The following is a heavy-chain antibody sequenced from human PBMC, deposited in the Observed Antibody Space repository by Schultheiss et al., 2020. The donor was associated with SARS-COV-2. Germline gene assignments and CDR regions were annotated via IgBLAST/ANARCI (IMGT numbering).Heavy chain of an antibody. D-gene: IGHD4-17*01. V-gene: IGHV4-4*02. Sequence: SETLSLTCAVSGGSISSSNWWSWVRQPPGKGLEWIGYIYYSGSTNYNPSLKSRVTISVDTSKNQFSLKLSSVTAADTAVYYCARDAADGYYYYGMDVWGQGTTVTVSS. J-gene: IGHJ6*02. CDR3: ARDAADGYYYYGMDV. CDR2: IYYSGST. CDR1: GGSISSSNW.